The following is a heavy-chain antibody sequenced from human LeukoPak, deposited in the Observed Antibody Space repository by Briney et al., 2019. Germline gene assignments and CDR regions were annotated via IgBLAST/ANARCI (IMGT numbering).Heavy chain of an antibody. D-gene: IGHD3-10*01. Sequence: GGSLRLSCAASGFTFSSYAMSWVRQAPGKGLEWVSAIGGSGGSTYYADSVKGRFTISRDNSKNTLYLQMNSLRAEDTAVYYCAKDLMDLITVLRGAQDYWGQGTLVTVSS. CDR2: IGGSGGST. V-gene: IGHV3-23*01. CDR1: GFTFSSYA. J-gene: IGHJ4*02. CDR3: AKDLMDLITVLRGAQDY.